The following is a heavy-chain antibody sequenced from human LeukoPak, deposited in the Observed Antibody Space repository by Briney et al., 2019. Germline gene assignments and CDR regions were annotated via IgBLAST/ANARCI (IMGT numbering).Heavy chain of an antibody. CDR2: IKSKTDGGTT. D-gene: IGHD2-21*02. V-gene: IGHV3-15*01. CDR3: TTDWGVVVTAPNYDLTGGDY. CDR1: GFLFGDYV. Sequence: GGSLRLSCRASGFLFGDYVMSWFRQAPGKGLEWVGRIKSKTDGGTTDYAAPVKGRFTISRDDSKNTLYLQMNSLKTEDTAVYYCTTDWGVVVTAPNYDLTGGDYWGQGTLVTVSS. J-gene: IGHJ4*02.